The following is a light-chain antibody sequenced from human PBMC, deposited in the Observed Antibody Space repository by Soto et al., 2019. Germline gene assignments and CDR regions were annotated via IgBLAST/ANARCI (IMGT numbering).Light chain of an antibody. CDR2: AAS. Sequence: DIQMTQSPSSLSASVGHRVTITCRASQSIGTYLIWYQQKVGKAPKLLIYAASSLQSGVPSRFSGSGTGTDFTLTISSLQPEDFATYYCQQSNSAPPTFGQGTKVEI. J-gene: IGKJ1*01. V-gene: IGKV1-39*01. CDR1: QSIGTY. CDR3: QQSNSAPPT.